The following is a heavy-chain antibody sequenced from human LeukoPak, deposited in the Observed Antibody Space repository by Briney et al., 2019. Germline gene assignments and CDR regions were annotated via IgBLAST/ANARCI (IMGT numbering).Heavy chain of an antibody. V-gene: IGHV4-61*01. Sequence: SSETLSLTCTVSGGSVSSGTYYWSWIRQPPGKGLEWIGYIYYSGSTNYNPSIKSRVTISIDTSKNQFSLKLSSVTAADTAVYYCARDRVRGNANPYFDYWGQGTLVTVSS. CDR1: GGSVSSGTYY. D-gene: IGHD1-1*01. CDR2: IYYSGST. J-gene: IGHJ4*02. CDR3: ARDRVRGNANPYFDY.